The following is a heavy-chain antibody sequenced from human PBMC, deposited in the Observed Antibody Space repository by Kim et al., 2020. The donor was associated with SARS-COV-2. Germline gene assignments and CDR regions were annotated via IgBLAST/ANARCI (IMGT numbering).Heavy chain of an antibody. D-gene: IGHD5-18*01. CDR1: GYTFTSYA. CDR2: INAGNGNT. V-gene: IGHV1-3*01. CDR3: AREGYSYGYGLRWFDP. J-gene: IGHJ5*02. Sequence: ASVKVSCKASGYTFTSYAMHWVRQAPGQRLEWMGWINAGNGNTKYSQKFQGRVTITRDTSASTAYMELSSLRSEDTAVYYCAREGYSYGYGLRWFDPWGQGTLVTVSS.